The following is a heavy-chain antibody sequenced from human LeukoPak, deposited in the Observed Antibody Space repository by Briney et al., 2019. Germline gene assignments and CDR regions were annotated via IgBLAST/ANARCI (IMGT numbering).Heavy chain of an antibody. J-gene: IGHJ5*01. CDR3: AKDLHDYGNYVGWFDS. CDR2: ISGSGGST. V-gene: IGHV3-23*01. CDR1: GFSFSSYG. D-gene: IGHD4-11*01. Sequence: GGSLRLSCAASGFSFSSYGMHWVRQAPGKGLEWVSAISGSGGSTYYADSVKGRFTISRDNSKTTLFLQRNSLRAEDTAVYYCAKDLHDYGNYVGWFDSWGQGTLVTVSS.